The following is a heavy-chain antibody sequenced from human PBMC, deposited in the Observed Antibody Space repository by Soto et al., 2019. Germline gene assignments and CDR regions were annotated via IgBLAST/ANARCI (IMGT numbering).Heavy chain of an antibody. CDR1: GFTFSSYA. CDR3: AKGEYCTNGVCYFPFDP. J-gene: IGHJ5*02. Sequence: GGSLRLSCAASGFTFSSYAMSWVRQAPGKGLEWVSAISGSGGSTYYADSVKGRFTISRDNSKNTLYLQMNSLRAEDTAVYYCAKGEYCTNGVCYFPFDPWGQGTLVTVSS. V-gene: IGHV3-23*01. D-gene: IGHD2-8*01. CDR2: ISGSGGST.